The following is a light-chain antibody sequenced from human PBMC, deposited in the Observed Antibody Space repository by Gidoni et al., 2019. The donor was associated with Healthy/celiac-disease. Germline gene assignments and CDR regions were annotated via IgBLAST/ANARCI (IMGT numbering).Light chain of an antibody. CDR1: QSVSSY. Sequence: DIVLTQSPATLSVSPGERATLSCRASQSVSSYLAWYQQKPGQAPRLLIYGASTRDTGIPARFSGSGSGTEFTLTISSLQSEDFAVYYCQQYNNWPPLTFGGGTKVEIK. V-gene: IGKV3-15*01. J-gene: IGKJ4*01. CDR3: QQYNNWPPLT. CDR2: GAS.